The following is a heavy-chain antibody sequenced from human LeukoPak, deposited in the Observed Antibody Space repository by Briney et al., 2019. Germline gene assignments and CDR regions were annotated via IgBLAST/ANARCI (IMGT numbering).Heavy chain of an antibody. CDR3: AKSAGTTWDLPDY. J-gene: IGHJ4*02. CDR1: GFTFSSYA. CDR2: MSYDGSNK. D-gene: IGHD1-1*01. Sequence: GGSLRLSCAAYGFTFSSYAMHWVRQAPGKGLDWVAVMSYDGSNKYYADSVKGRFTISRDNSKNTLYLQMNSLRVEDTAVYYCAKSAGTTWDLPDYWGQGTLVTVSS. V-gene: IGHV3-30-3*02.